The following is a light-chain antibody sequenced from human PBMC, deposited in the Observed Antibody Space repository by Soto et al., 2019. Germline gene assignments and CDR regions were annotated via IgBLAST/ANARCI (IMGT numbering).Light chain of an antibody. CDR1: QSISSW. Sequence: DIQMTQSPSTLSASVGDRVTITCRASQSISSWLAWYQQKPGKAPKLLIYKASTLESGVPSRFSGSGSGTEFTLTISSLQPDDSATYYCQQYSSYSTFGQGTRWIS. CDR2: KAS. J-gene: IGKJ1*01. CDR3: QQYSSYST. V-gene: IGKV1-5*03.